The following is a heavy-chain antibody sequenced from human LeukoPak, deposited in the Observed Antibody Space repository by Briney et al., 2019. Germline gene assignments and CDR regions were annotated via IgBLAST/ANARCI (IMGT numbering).Heavy chain of an antibody. CDR3: ARHIAGGSRWLQLPYFYYGLDV. V-gene: IGHV3-30-3*01. J-gene: IGHJ6*02. CDR1: GFTFSSYA. Sequence: GGSLRLSCAASGFTFSSYAMHWVRQAPGKGLEWVAVISYDGSNKYYADSVKGRFTISRDNSKNTLYLQMNSLRAEDTAVYYCARHIAGGSRWLQLPYFYYGLDVWGQGTTVAVSS. D-gene: IGHD5-24*01. CDR2: ISYDGSNK.